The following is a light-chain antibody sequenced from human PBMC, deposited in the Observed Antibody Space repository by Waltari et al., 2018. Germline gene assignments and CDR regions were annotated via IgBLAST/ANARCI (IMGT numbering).Light chain of an antibody. Sequence: IVMTQSPATLSVSPGERATLSCRASQSISTNLAWFQWKPGHAPRLLIYGASTRATGVPARFSGSGSGTYFTLVISSLQSEDFAVYYCQQYDKWLRYSFGQGTKLEIK. V-gene: IGKV3-15*01. CDR2: GAS. CDR1: QSISTN. J-gene: IGKJ2*01. CDR3: QQYDKWLRYS.